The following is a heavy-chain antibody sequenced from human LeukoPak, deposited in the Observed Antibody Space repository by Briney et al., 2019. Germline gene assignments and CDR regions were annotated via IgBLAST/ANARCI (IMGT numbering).Heavy chain of an antibody. CDR1: GFNFSSYW. D-gene: IGHD3-22*01. Sequence: GGSLRLSCAASGFNFSSYWMHWVRQAPGKGLEWVANIKQDGSEKYYVDSVKGRFTISRDNAKNSLYLQMNSLRAGDTAVYYCARGGWLPDYWGQGTLVTVSS. CDR3: ARGGWLPDY. V-gene: IGHV3-7*01. J-gene: IGHJ4*02. CDR2: IKQDGSEK.